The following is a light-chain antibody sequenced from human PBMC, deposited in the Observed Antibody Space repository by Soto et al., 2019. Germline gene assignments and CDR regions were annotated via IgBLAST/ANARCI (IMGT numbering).Light chain of an antibody. CDR3: QQFFHAST. Sequence: VLTQSPDSLAVSLGGRATIHCRSNQSVLFVSNNKTFLAWYQQKPGQPPKLFLNWASTRESGVPDRFIGGGSGTEFTLTISSLHDEDVEVYYCQQFFHASTFGQGTKVEI. V-gene: IGKV4-1*01. J-gene: IGKJ1*01. CDR2: WAS. CDR1: QSVLFVSNNKTF.